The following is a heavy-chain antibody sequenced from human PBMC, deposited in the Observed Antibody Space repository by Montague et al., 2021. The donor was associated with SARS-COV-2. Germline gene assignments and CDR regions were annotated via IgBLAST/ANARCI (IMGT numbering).Heavy chain of an antibody. D-gene: IGHD1-26*01. J-gene: IGHJ6*02. CDR2: ISSDGSYK. Sequence: SLRLSCAASGFTFSDYHMNWVRQAPGKGLEWVSSISSDGSYKYIADSLMGRFTVSRDNAKNALFLQMNSLSAEDTAVYYCAGEGGATYYYYGMDVWGQGTTVIVSS. CDR3: AGEGGATYYYYGMDV. V-gene: IGHV3-21*01. CDR1: GFTFSDYH.